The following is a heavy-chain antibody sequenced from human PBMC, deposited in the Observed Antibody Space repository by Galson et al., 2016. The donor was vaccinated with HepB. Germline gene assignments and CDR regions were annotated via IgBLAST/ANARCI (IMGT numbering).Heavy chain of an antibody. V-gene: IGHV3-48*04. Sequence: SLRLSCAASGFTFSSYSMNWVRQAPGKGLEWVSYISSSSSTIYYADSVKGRFTISRDNTKNTLFLQMNSPAAEDTAVYYCATMGLHDYDRGGVRQVDSWGQGTLVTVSS. J-gene: IGHJ5*01. CDR2: ISSSSSTI. D-gene: IGHD2-8*02. CDR3: ATMGLHDYDRGGVRQVDS. CDR1: GFTFSSYS.